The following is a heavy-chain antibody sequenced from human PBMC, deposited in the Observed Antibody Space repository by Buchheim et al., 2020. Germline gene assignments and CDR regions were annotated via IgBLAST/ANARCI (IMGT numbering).Heavy chain of an antibody. CDR3: ARGWAAGAY. V-gene: IGHV3-7*01. J-gene: IGHJ4*02. CDR1: GFTFSDYY. Sequence: EVRLVESGGGLAQPGGSLRLSCAASGFTFSDYYMSWIRQAPGKGLEWVANIKQDGSEENYVDSVKGRFTISRDNAKNSVYLQMNNLRAEDTALYYCARGWAAGAYWGQGIL. CDR2: IKQDGSEE. D-gene: IGHD6-13*01.